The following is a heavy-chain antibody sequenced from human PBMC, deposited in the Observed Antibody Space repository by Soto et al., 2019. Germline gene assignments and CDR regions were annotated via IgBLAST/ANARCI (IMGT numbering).Heavy chain of an antibody. V-gene: IGHV3-48*02. D-gene: IGHD2-15*01. J-gene: IGHJ4*02. CDR3: ARGGAARPDF. Sequence: DVQLVNSGGGFVMPGGSLRLSCGASGFKFTSYGMNWVRQSPGNGFEWLAYICGFSATIKYAESVRGRFIVSRDNDMNSLFLQLTDLTDDDTAVYYCARGGAARPDFWGQGSLVVVSS. CDR1: GFKFTSYG. CDR2: ICGFSATI.